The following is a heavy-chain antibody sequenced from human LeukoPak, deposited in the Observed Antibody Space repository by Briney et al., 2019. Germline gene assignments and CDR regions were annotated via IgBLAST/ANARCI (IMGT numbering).Heavy chain of an antibody. J-gene: IGHJ5*02. V-gene: IGHV1-24*01. Sequence: GASVKVSCKVSGYTLTELSMHWVRQAPGKGLEWMGGFDPEDGETIYAQKFQGRVTMTEDTSTDTAYMELSSLRSEDTAVYYCATFQRYNNWFDPWGQGTLATVSS. D-gene: IGHD5-18*01. CDR1: GYTLTELS. CDR2: FDPEDGET. CDR3: ATFQRYNNWFDP.